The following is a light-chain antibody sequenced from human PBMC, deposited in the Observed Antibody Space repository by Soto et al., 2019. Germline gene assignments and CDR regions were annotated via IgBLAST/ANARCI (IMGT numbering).Light chain of an antibody. CDR1: SGHSSYA. V-gene: IGLV4-69*01. J-gene: IGLJ1*01. CDR3: QTWGTGIHYV. CDR2: LNSDGSH. Sequence: QTVVTQSPSVSASLGASVKLTCTLSSGHSSYAIAWHQQQPEKGPRYLMKLNSDGSHSKGDGIPDRFSGSSSGAERYLTISSLQSEDEADYYWQTWGTGIHYVFGTGTKLTVL.